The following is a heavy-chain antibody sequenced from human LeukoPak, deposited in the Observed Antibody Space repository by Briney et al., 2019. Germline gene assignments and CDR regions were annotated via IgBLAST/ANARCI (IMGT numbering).Heavy chain of an antibody. Sequence: GGSLRLSCEASGLTFSSYPWSWVRRAPGKGRGWVSAISGSGGSTYYADSVKGRFTISRDNSKNTLYLQMNSLRAEDTAVYYCAKDKDYGIGDYWGQGTLVTVSS. D-gene: IGHD4-17*01. CDR1: GLTFSSYP. CDR2: ISGSGGST. CDR3: AKDKDYGIGDY. V-gene: IGHV3-23*01. J-gene: IGHJ4*02.